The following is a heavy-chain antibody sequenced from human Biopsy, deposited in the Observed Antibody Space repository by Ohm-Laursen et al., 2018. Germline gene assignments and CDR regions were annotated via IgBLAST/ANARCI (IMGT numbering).Heavy chain of an antibody. CDR3: VRLNRRGNIIFFDY. CDR2: RFHSGSP. J-gene: IGHJ4*02. CDR1: GGSITADF. D-gene: IGHD3/OR15-3a*01. V-gene: IGHV4-59*08. Sequence: GTLSLTCTVSGGSITADFWTWIRQTPGERLEWIGYRFHSGSPMYNPSLKSRVTISVDTSKSQFSLTLTSVTTADTAVYYCVRLNRRGNIIFFDYWGRGTLVTVSS.